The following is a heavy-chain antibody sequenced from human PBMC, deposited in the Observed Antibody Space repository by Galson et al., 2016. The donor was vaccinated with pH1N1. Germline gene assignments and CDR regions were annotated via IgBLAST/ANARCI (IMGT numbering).Heavy chain of an antibody. J-gene: IGHJ3*02. CDR2: TIPIFGTA. Sequence: SCKASGGTFSSYAINWVRQAPGQGLEWMGGTIPIFGTANYAQKFQGRVTITADESTSPAYMELSSLRSEDTAVYYCASPSRPPREIHLWSPNDAFDIWGQGTMVTVSS. V-gene: IGHV1-69*01. D-gene: IGHD5-18*01. CDR3: ASPSRPPREIHLWSPNDAFDI. CDR1: GGTFSSYA.